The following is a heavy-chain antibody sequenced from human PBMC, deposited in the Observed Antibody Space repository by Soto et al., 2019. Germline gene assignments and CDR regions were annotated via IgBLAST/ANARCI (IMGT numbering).Heavy chain of an antibody. CDR3: ARHEGWTGPDQ. CDR2: IFHDGNT. D-gene: IGHD2-8*02. J-gene: IGHJ5*02. Sequence: QVHLQESGPGLVKPSETLSLTCAVSGASIGSGNWWSWVRQPPGKGLEWIAEIFHDGNTNYNPSLKSRVTISVDKSQNQISLNVNSVTAADTAVYYCARHEGWTGPDQWGQGTLVTVSS. CDR1: GASIGSGNW. V-gene: IGHV4-4*02.